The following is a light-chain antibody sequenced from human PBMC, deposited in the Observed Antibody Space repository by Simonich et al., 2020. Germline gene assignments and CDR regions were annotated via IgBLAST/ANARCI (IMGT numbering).Light chain of an antibody. Sequence: SYELTQPLSVSVALGQTARLTCGGNNIGSKNVHWYQQKPGQAPGLVIYRDSNRPAGIPERFSGSNSGNTATLTISRAQAGDEADYYCQVWDSSTHVVFGGGTKLTVL. V-gene: IGLV3-9*01. J-gene: IGLJ2*01. CDR1: NIGSKN. CDR3: QVWDSSTHVV. CDR2: RDS.